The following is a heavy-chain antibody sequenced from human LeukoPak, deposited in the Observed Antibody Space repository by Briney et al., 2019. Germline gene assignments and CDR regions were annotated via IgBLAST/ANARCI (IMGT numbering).Heavy chain of an antibody. CDR3: ARVAGYCSSTSNCYSDY. V-gene: IGHV3-21*01. D-gene: IGHD2-2*01. J-gene: IGHJ4*02. Sequence: PGGSLRLSCAASGFTFSSYTMNWVRQAPVRQAPGKGLEWVSSISSSSSYIYYADSVKGRFTISRDNAKNSLYLQMNSLGAEDTAVYYCARVAGYCSSTSNCYSDYWGQGTLVTVSS. CDR2: ISSSSSYI. CDR1: GFTFSSYT.